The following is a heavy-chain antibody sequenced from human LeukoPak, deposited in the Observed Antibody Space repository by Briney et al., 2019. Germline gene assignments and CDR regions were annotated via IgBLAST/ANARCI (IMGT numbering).Heavy chain of an antibody. CDR2: INPNSGGT. J-gene: IGHJ4*02. CDR1: GYTFTSYY. Sequence: ASVKVSCKASGYTFTSYYMHWVRQAPGQGLEWMGWINPNSGGTNYAQKFQGRVTMTRDTSISTAYMELSRLRSDDTAVYYCARDTMVRGVIMSDWGQGTLVTVSS. CDR3: ARDTMVRGVIMSD. V-gene: IGHV1-2*02. D-gene: IGHD3-10*01.